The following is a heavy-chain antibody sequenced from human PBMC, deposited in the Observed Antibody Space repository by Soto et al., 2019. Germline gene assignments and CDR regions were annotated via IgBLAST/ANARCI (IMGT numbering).Heavy chain of an antibody. J-gene: IGHJ6*02. CDR2: INGASGNT. Sequence: ASVKVSCKASGYGFSTYSMHWVRQAPGQGLEWMGWINGASGNTRYSQKFKDRVSISRDTPASTGYMELSSLRSEDTAVYYCARGKGMEENYYYHGMDVWGQGTTVTV. D-gene: IGHD3-3*01. CDR1: GYGFSTYS. CDR3: ARGKGMEENYYYHGMDV. V-gene: IGHV1-3*01.